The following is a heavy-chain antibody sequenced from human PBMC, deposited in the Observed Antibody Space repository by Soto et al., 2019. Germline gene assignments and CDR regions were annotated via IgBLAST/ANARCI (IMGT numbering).Heavy chain of an antibody. CDR1: GGSISSYY. V-gene: IGHV4-59*01. J-gene: IGHJ4*02. D-gene: IGHD3-10*01. Sequence: PSETLSLTCTVSGGSISSYYWSWIRQPPGKGLEWIGYIYYSGSTNYNPSLKSRVTISVDTSKNQFSLKLSSVTAADTAVHYCARHPRYYGSGSYYYFDYWGQGALVTVSS. CDR3: ARHPRYYGSGSYYYFDY. CDR2: IYYSGST.